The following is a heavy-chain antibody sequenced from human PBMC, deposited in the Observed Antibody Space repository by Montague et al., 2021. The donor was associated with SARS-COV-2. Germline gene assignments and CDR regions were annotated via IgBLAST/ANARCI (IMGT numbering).Heavy chain of an antibody. Sequence: SETLSLTCTVSGGSISSSSYYWGWIRQPPGKGLEWIGSIYYSGSTYYNPSLKSRVTISVDTSKNQFSLKLSSVTAADTAVYYCARDGSLRFEIWFGPRPYYCGMDVWGQGTTVTVSS. V-gene: IGHV4-39*07. CDR3: ARDGSLRFEIWFGPRPYYCGMDV. CDR2: IYYSGST. J-gene: IGHJ6*02. D-gene: IGHD3-16*01. CDR1: GGSISSSSYY.